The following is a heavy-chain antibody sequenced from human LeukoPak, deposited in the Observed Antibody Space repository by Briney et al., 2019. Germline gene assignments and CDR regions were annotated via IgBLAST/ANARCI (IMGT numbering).Heavy chain of an antibody. CDR1: GFGFSAYI. D-gene: IGHD2-2*01. CDR3: AREVSYCSSTSCYLGWFDP. V-gene: IGHV3-64*01. CDR2: IRSDGSST. J-gene: IGHJ5*02. Sequence: GGSLRLSCVASGFGFSAYIMHWVRQAPGKGLEYVSAIRSDGSSTFYPNSVKGRFTISRDNSKSTLYLQMGSLRAEDTAVYYCAREVSYCSSTSCYLGWFDPWGQGTLVTVSS.